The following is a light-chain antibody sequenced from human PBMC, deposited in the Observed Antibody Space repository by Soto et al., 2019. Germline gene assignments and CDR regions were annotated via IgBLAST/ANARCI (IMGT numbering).Light chain of an antibody. J-gene: IGKJ1*01. CDR2: SAS. V-gene: IGKV1-39*01. Sequence: MPMTQSPSSVSGSISDTVTITCRASQDINVYLNWYQQKPGEVPKLLIYSASTLHSGVPSRFTGSGSETDFTLTISRLEPEDFAVYYCQQYGSSPWTFGQGTKVDIK. CDR1: QDINVY. CDR3: QQYGSSPWT.